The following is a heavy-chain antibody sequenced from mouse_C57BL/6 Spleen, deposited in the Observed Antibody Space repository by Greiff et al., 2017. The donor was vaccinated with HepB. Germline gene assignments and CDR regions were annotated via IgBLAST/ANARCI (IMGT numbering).Heavy chain of an antibody. J-gene: IGHJ2*01. D-gene: IGHD3-3*01. CDR2: ISSGSSTI. V-gene: IGHV5-17*01. CDR1: GFTFSDYG. CDR3: ARGWPLDY. Sequence: EVKVVESGGGLVKPGGSLKLSCAASGFTFSDYGMNWVRQAPEKGLEWVAYISSGSSTIYYADTVKGRFPISRDNAKNTLFLQMTIRRSEDTAMYYCARGWPLDYWGQGTTLTVSS.